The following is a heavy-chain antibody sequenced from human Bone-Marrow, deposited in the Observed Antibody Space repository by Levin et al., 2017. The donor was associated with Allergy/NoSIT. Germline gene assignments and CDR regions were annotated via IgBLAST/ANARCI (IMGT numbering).Heavy chain of an antibody. V-gene: IGHV4-30-4*01. Sequence: LRLSCTVSGASISSGDYYWSWIRQPPGTGLEWIGNILYSGTTYYNPSLKSRVTISVDTSKNQFSLKLSSVTAADTAVYYCARGGMFRYFDWLDWGQGTLVTVSS. CDR2: ILYSGTT. D-gene: IGHD3-9*01. CDR3: ARGGMFRYFDWLD. J-gene: IGHJ4*02. CDR1: GASISSGDYY.